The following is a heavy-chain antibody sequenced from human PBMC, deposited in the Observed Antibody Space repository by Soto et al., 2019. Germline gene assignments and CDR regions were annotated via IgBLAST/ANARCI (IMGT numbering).Heavy chain of an antibody. V-gene: IGHV4-4*02. Sequence: SETLSLTCTVSGGSISSSNWWSWVRQPPGKGLEWIGEIYHSGSTNYNPSLKSRVTISVDKSKNQFSLKLSSVTAADTAVYYCARRVTIFGVVIIPDWFDYWGQGALVTVSS. J-gene: IGHJ5*01. CDR2: IYHSGST. D-gene: IGHD3-3*01. CDR1: GGSISSSNW. CDR3: ARRVTIFGVVIIPDWFDY.